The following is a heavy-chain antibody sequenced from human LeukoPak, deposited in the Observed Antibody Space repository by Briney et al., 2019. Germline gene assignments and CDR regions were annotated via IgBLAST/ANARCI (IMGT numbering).Heavy chain of an antibody. D-gene: IGHD2-15*01. Sequence: PGGSLRLSCAASGFTFSSYSMNWVRQAPGKGLEWVSAISGSGDRTYYADSVKGRFTISRDNSKNTLYLQMNSLRAEDTAVYNCARLYCSGGSCYSGDAFDIWGQGTMVTVSS. V-gene: IGHV3-23*01. J-gene: IGHJ3*02. CDR2: ISGSGDRT. CDR1: GFTFSSYS. CDR3: ARLYCSGGSCYSGDAFDI.